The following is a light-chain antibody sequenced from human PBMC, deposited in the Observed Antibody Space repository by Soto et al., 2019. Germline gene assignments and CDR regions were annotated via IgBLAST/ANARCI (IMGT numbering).Light chain of an antibody. V-gene: IGLV2-23*01. Sequence: QSALTQPASVSGSPGQSITISCTGTSSDIGSHNLVSWYQQHPGKAPKFMIYEASKRPSGVSNRFSGSKSGNTASLTISGLQAEDEADYYCCSYASSSTFYVFGTGTKVTVL. CDR1: SSDIGSHNL. CDR3: CSYASSSTFYV. J-gene: IGLJ1*01. CDR2: EAS.